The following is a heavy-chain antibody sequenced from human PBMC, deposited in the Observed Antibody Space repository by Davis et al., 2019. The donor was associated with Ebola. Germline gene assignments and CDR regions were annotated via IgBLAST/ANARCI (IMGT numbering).Heavy chain of an antibody. Sequence: ASVKVSCKASGYTFTGYYMHWVRQAPGQGLEWMGWINPNSGGTNYAQKFQGRVTMTRDTSISTAYMELSRLRSDDTAVYYCARAGDYDFWSGLPYYFDYWGQGTLVTVSS. CDR3: ARAGDYDFWSGLPYYFDY. J-gene: IGHJ4*02. V-gene: IGHV1-2*02. D-gene: IGHD3-3*01. CDR1: GYTFTGYY. CDR2: INPNSGGT.